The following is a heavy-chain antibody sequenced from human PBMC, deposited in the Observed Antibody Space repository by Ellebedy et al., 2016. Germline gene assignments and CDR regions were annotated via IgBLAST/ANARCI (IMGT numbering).Heavy chain of an antibody. CDR2: ISDDGSNE. Sequence: GESLKISXAASEFTFSHYDIHWVRQAPGKGLEWVALISDDGSNEYYTDSVKGRFTVSRDSSKFRVYLQMNSLKVEDTAVYYCAKVRSPDFYKNHGLDVWGQGTTVTVSS. J-gene: IGHJ6*02. V-gene: IGHV3-30*18. D-gene: IGHD1-14*01. CDR1: EFTFSHYD. CDR3: AKVRSPDFYKNHGLDV.